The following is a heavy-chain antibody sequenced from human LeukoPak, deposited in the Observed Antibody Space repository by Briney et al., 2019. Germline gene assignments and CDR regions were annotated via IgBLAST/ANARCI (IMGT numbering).Heavy chain of an antibody. Sequence: ASVKVSCKASGYTFTGYYIHWVRQAPGQGLEWMGWINPNSGGTNYAQKFQVRVTMTRDTSISTAYMELSILRSDDTAVYYCARETGRDGYKYFDYWGQGTLVTVSS. V-gene: IGHV1-2*02. CDR1: GYTFTGYY. CDR2: INPNSGGT. CDR3: ARETGRDGYKYFDY. J-gene: IGHJ4*02. D-gene: IGHD5-24*01.